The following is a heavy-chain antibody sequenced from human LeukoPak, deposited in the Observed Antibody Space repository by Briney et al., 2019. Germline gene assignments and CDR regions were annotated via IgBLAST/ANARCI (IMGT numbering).Heavy chain of an antibody. V-gene: IGHV3-30*03. Sequence: GGSLRLSCAASGFTFDSYWMTWVRQAPGKGLEWVAVISYDGSNKYYADSVKGRFTISRDNSKNALYLQMNSLRAEDTAVYYCARDPTYYYDSSGYWDYWGQGTLVTVSS. CDR3: ARDPTYYYDSSGYWDY. CDR1: GFTFDSYW. CDR2: ISYDGSNK. J-gene: IGHJ4*02. D-gene: IGHD3-22*01.